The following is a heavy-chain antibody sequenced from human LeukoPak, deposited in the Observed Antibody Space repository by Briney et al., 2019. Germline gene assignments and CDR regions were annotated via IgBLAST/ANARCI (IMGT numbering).Heavy chain of an antibody. D-gene: IGHD7-27*01. CDR3: ARGPPNWGYDY. V-gene: IGHV1-8*01. CDR1: GYTFTSYD. Sequence: ASVKVSCKASGYTFTSYDINWVRQATGQGLEWMGWMSPNSGNTGYAQKFQGRVTMTRSTSMSTAYMELSSLRSEDTAVYYCARGPPNWGYDYWGQGTLVTISS. CDR2: MSPNSGNT. J-gene: IGHJ4*02.